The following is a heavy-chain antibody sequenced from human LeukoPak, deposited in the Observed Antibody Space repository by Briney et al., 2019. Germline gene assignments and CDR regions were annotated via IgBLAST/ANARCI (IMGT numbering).Heavy chain of an antibody. CDR1: GGSISRGSYY. J-gene: IGHJ3*02. V-gene: IGHV4-39*01. CDR3: GRQEGICSGGGCYHYLAT. D-gene: IGHD2-15*01. Sequence: SGTLSLTCTVCGGSISRGSYYWGWIRQPPGKGLEWNGSVSYTRSSYYNPSLKSEVTISVDTSKNQSSLKVRSVTAADAAVYYFGRQEGICSGGGCYHYLATWGQGTMVTVSS. CDR2: VSYTRSS.